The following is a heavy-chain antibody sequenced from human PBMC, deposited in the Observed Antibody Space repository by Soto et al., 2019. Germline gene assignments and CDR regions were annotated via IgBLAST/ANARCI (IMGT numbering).Heavy chain of an antibody. D-gene: IGHD3-10*01. CDR1: GGSISSYY. CDR3: VRHSKGSYFYYGMDV. Sequence: SETLSLTCIVSGGSISSYYWSWIRQPPGKGLEWIGYIYYSGSTNYNPSLKSRVSMSVETSKSQFSLRLSSVTAADTAVYYCVRHSKGSYFYYGMDVWGQGTTVTVSS. V-gene: IGHV4-59*08. CDR2: IYYSGST. J-gene: IGHJ6*02.